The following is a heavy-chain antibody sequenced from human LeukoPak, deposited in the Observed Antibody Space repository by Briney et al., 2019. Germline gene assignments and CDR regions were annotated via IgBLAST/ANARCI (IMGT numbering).Heavy chain of an antibody. CDR2: MSYDGNNK. CDR1: GFAFNRYG. Sequence: TGGSLRLSCAASGFAFNRYGMHWVRQAPGKGLEWVAFMSYDGNNKYYADSVKGRFTISRDNSKNTLYLQTNSLRAEDTAVYYCAKDGYCSDGSCYPNFFDSWGQGTLVTVST. D-gene: IGHD2-15*01. J-gene: IGHJ4*02. CDR3: AKDGYCSDGSCYPNFFDS. V-gene: IGHV3-30*18.